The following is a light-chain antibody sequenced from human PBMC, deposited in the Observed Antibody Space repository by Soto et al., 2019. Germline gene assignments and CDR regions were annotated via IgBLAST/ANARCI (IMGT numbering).Light chain of an antibody. CDR3: QQINSYPFT. Sequence: AIQLTQSPSSLSASVGDRVIITCRASQGISIALAWYQQKPGKAPKLLIYDASSLESGVPSRFSGSGSGTDFTLAISSLQPEDFATYYCQQINSYPFTFGPGTKVDIK. CDR2: DAS. J-gene: IGKJ3*01. CDR1: QGISIA. V-gene: IGKV1-13*02.